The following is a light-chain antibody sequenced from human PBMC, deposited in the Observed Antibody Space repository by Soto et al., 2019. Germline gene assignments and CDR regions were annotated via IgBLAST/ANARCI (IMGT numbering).Light chain of an antibody. J-gene: IGKJ4*01. Sequence: EIVLTQSPATLSLSPGERATLSCRASQSVSSFLAWYQQKPGQAPRLLIYDASNKATGIPARFSGSGSGTDFTLTINSLGPEDFAVYYCQQRSNWPLTFGGGTKVDIK. CDR2: DAS. CDR1: QSVSSF. V-gene: IGKV3-11*01. CDR3: QQRSNWPLT.